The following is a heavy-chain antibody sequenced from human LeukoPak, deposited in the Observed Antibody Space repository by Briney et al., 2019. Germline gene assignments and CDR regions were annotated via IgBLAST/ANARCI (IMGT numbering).Heavy chain of an antibody. CDR2: IYPGDSDT. CDR1: GYSFTSYW. J-gene: IGHJ4*02. V-gene: IGHV5-51*01. D-gene: IGHD6-13*01. CDR3: ARSRGSSWFPYFDY. Sequence: RGESLKISCRGSGYSFTSYWIGWVRQMPGKGLEWMGIIYPGDSDTRYSPPFQGQVTISADKSIGTAYLQWSSLKASDTAMYSCARSRGSSWFPYFDYWGQGTLVTVSS.